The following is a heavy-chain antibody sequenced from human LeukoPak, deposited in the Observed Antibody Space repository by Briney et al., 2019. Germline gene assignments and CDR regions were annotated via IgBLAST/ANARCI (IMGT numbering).Heavy chain of an antibody. CDR2: ISGSGGST. Sequence: GGSLRLSCAASGFTFSSYGMSWVRQAPGKGLEWVSAISGSGGSTYYAGSVKGRFTISRDNSKNTLYVQMNSLRAEDTAIYYCAKDSSGWRPFDLDYWGQGTLVTVSS. D-gene: IGHD6-19*01. V-gene: IGHV3-23*01. CDR3: AKDSSGWRPFDLDY. J-gene: IGHJ4*02. CDR1: GFTFSSYG.